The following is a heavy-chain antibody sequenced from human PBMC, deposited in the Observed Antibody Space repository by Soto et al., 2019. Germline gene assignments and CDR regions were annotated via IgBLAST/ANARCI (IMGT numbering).Heavy chain of an antibody. CDR1: GFTFDDYA. CDR2: ISWNSGSI. J-gene: IGHJ6*02. Sequence: GGSLRLSCAASGFTFDDYAMDWVRQAPGKGLEWVSGISWNSGSIGYADSVKGRFTISRDNAKNSLYLQMNSLRAEDTALYYCAKDIKCSSTSCYPHTKHYYYYGMDVWGQGTTVTVSS. CDR3: AKDIKCSSTSCYPHTKHYYYYGMDV. V-gene: IGHV3-9*01. D-gene: IGHD2-2*01.